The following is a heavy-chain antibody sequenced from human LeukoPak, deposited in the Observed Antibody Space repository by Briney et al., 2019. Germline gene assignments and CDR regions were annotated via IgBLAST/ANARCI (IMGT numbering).Heavy chain of an antibody. CDR3: ARDHHRRLYDSQARDTFDI. CDR1: GFTFSSYG. D-gene: IGHD3-22*01. V-gene: IGHV3-23*01. CDR2: SSGSGGST. J-gene: IGHJ3*02. Sequence: GGSLRLSCAASGFTFSSYGMSWVRQAPGKGLEWVSASSGSGGSTYYADSVKGRFSISRDNAKKSLYLQMNSLRAEDTAVYYCARDHHRRLYDSQARDTFDIWGQGTMVTVSS.